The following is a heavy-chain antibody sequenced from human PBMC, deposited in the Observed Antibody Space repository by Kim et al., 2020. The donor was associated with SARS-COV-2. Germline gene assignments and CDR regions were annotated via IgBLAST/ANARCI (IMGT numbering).Heavy chain of an antibody. Sequence: GGSLRLSCAASGFTFSSYAMHWVRQAPGKGLEWVAVISYDGSNKYYADSVKGRFTISRDNSKNTLYLQMNSLRAEDTAVYYCARDLKPWLVQADFDYWGQGTLVTVSS. V-gene: IGHV3-30*04. D-gene: IGHD6-19*01. CDR2: ISYDGSNK. CDR3: ARDLKPWLVQADFDY. J-gene: IGHJ4*02. CDR1: GFTFSSYA.